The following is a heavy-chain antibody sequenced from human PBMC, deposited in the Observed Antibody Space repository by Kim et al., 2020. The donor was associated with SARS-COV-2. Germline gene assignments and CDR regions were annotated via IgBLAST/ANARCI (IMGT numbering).Heavy chain of an antibody. V-gene: IGHV1-58*01. J-gene: IGHJ5*02. D-gene: IGHD3-10*01. CDR3: AAAPNLLWFGELFGGHLWFDP. CDR2: IVVGSGNT. CDR1: GFTFTSSA. Sequence: SVKVSCKASGFTFTSSAVQWVRQARGQRLEWIGWIVVGSGNTNYAQKFQERVTITRDMSTSTAYMELSSLRSEDTAVYYCAAAPNLLWFGELFGGHLWFDPWGQGNPGHRLL.